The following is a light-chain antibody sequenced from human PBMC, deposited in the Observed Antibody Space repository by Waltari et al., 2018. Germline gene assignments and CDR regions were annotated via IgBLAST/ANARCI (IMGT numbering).Light chain of an antibody. CDR2: AAS. CDR3: LQRSNWPMYT. CDR1: QCMGTN. Sequence: SNRATQCMGTNLAGAHQRPGQAPRRRSYAASSSATGIPVRFSGSGSGTDFTLTISSLEREDFAVYYCLQRSNWPMYTFGQGTKLEIK. J-gene: IGKJ2*01. V-gene: IGKV3-11*01.